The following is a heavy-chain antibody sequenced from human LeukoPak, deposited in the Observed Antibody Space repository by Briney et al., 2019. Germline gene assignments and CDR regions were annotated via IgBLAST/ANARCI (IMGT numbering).Heavy chain of an antibody. D-gene: IGHD1-26*01. V-gene: IGHV3-23*01. Sequence: GGSLRLSCGASGFTFNNYAMSWVRQAPGKGLEWVSAISGTGGNTYYADSVKGRFTISRDNSRHTLYLQMNSLRAEDTAVYYCAKDTRALLRLGYFDCWGQGTLVTVSS. J-gene: IGHJ4*02. CDR2: ISGTGGNT. CDR1: GFTFNNYA. CDR3: AKDTRALLRLGYFDC.